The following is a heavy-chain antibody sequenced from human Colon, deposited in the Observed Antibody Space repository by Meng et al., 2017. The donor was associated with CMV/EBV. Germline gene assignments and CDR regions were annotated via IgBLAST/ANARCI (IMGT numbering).Heavy chain of an antibody. J-gene: IGHJ6*02. V-gene: IGHV3-9*01. D-gene: IGHD1-26*01. CDR3: AKDVGANFFHGLDV. CDR2: ITWNSETI. CDR1: GFTFDDHA. Sequence: GGSLRLSCAASGFTFDDHAMHWVRQVPGKGPEWVAGITWNSETIAYGDSVKGRFTVSRDNAKTALYLQMNSLRAEDTALYYCAKDVGANFFHGLDVWGQGTTVTVSS.